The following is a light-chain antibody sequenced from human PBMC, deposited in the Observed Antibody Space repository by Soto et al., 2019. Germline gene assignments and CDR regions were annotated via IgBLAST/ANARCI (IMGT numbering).Light chain of an antibody. CDR3: QQRSNWPPWT. Sequence: EIVLTQSPATLSLSPRERATLSCRASQSVSSYLAWYQQKPGQAPRLLIYDASNRATGIPARFSGSGSGTGFTLPISRLEPKDSAVYYCQQRSNWPPWTFGQRLKVDIK. CDR2: DAS. J-gene: IGKJ1*01. CDR1: QSVSSY. V-gene: IGKV3-11*01.